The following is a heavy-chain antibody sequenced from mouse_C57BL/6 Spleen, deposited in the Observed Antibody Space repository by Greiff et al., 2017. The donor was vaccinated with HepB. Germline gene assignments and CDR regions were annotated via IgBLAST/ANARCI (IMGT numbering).Heavy chain of an antibody. D-gene: IGHD1-1*01. V-gene: IGHV1-80*01. CDR2: IYPGDGDT. Sequence: VQLQQSGAELVKPGASVKISCKASGYAFSSYWMNWVKQRPGKGLEWIGQIYPGDGDTNYNGKFKGKATLTADKSSSTAYMQLSSLTAEDSAVYFCARWGNYYSYAMDYWGQGTSVTVSS. J-gene: IGHJ4*01. CDR3: ARWGNYYSYAMDY. CDR1: GYAFSSYW.